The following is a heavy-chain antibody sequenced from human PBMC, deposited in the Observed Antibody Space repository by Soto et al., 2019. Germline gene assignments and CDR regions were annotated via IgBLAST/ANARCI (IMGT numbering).Heavy chain of an antibody. J-gene: IGHJ5*02. CDR1: GYNFITYG. CDR2: ISVYNGNT. V-gene: IGHV1-18*01. D-gene: IGHD6-6*01. CDR3: ARDLIAVRPGWFDP. Sequence: QVQLVQSGAEVKKPGASVKVSCKASGYNFITYGISWVRQAPGQGLEWMGWISVYNGNTKYAEKVQGRVTMTTDTSTSTAYMELRSLRSDDTAVYYCARDLIAVRPGWFDPWGQGILVTVSS.